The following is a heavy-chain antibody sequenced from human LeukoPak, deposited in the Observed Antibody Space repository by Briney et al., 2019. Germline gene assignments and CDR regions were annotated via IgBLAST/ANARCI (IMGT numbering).Heavy chain of an antibody. CDR1: GYTLTELS. CDR3: ATDLGQQLVSVGWFDS. D-gene: IGHD6-13*01. Sequence: ASVTVSCKVSGYTLTELSMHWVRQAPGKGLEWMGGFDPEDGETIYAQKFQGRVTMTEDTSTDTAYMELSSLRSEDTAVCYCATDLGQQLVSVGWFDSWGQGTLVRVSS. CDR2: FDPEDGET. V-gene: IGHV1-24*01. J-gene: IGHJ5*01.